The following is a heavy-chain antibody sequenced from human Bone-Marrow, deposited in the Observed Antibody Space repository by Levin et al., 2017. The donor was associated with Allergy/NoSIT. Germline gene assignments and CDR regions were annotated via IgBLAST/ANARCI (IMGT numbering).Heavy chain of an antibody. CDR1: GYTFNDHY. CDR2: INPKTGET. CDR3: ARSYYGAGAYPSGFDP. D-gene: IGHD3-10*01. Sequence: ASVKVSCMASGYTFNDHYIQWVRQAPGPGLEWMGRINPKTGETKYAQNFQGRVTVTRDTSITTAYMELHRLTSDDTALYFCARSYYGAGAYPSGFDPWGQGTLVTVSP. J-gene: IGHJ5*02. V-gene: IGHV1-2*06.